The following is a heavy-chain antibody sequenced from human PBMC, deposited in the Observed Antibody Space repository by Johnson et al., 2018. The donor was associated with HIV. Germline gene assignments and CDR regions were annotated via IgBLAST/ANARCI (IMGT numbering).Heavy chain of an antibody. D-gene: IGHD1-1*01. CDR3: ATVWRNEGRHAFDI. J-gene: IGHJ3*02. Sequence: VQLLESGGGLVKPGGSLRLSCAASGFTVSSNYMSWVRQAPGKGLEWVSVIYSGGSTYYADSVKGRFTISRDNSKNTLYLQMNSLRAEDTAVYFCATVWRNEGRHAFDIWGQGTMVTVSS. V-gene: IGHV3-66*01. CDR2: IYSGGST. CDR1: GFTVSSNY.